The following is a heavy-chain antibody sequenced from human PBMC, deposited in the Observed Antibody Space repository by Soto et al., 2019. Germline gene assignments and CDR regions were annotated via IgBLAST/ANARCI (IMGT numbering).Heavy chain of an antibody. V-gene: IGHV4-34*01. CDR3: ARDGVGTTVFFGYLDY. CDR2: INHSGST. CDR1: GGSFSGYY. D-gene: IGHD4-17*01. Sequence: SETLSLTCAVYGGSFSGYYWSWIRQPPGKGLEWIGEINHSGSTNYNPSLKSRFTISRDNSKNTLYLQMDSLRAEDTVVYYCARDGVGTTVFFGYLDYWGQGALVTVSS. J-gene: IGHJ4*02.